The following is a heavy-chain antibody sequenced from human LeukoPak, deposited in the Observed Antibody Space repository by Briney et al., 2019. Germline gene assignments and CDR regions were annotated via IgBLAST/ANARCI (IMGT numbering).Heavy chain of an antibody. CDR3: ARPYRRNYEC. J-gene: IGHJ1*01. Sequence: PGGSLRLSCAASGFTFKDYWMSWFPQAPGKGLNGVAKINQDGSAKNSVDSVKGRFTISRDNTPNSLYLKMNSLTAADPPVYYCARPYRRNYECCGQGSLVT. CDR2: INQDGSAK. V-gene: IGHV3-7*05. CDR1: GFTFKDYW. D-gene: IGHD3-16*01.